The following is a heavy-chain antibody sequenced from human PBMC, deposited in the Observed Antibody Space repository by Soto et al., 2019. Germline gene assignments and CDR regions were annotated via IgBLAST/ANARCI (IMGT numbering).Heavy chain of an antibody. CDR2: IWYDGSNK. J-gene: IGHJ4*02. CDR1: GFTFSSYG. CDR3: AREVWTVTTPLHFDY. V-gene: IGHV3-33*01. Sequence: GGSLRLSCAASGFTFSSYGMHWVRQAPGKGLEWVAVIWYDGSNKYYADSVKGRFTISRDNSKNTLYLQMNSLRAEDTAVYYCAREVWTVTTPLHFDYWGQGTLVTVSS. D-gene: IGHD4-17*01.